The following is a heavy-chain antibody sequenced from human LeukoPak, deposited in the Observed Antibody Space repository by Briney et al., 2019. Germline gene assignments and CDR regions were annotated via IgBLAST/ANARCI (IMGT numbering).Heavy chain of an antibody. CDR1: GGSISSYY. CDR3: ARTTEGGYTYDYFYYYYMDV. D-gene: IGHD5-18*01. Sequence: ASETLPLTCTVSGGSISSYYWSWIRQPPGKGLEWIGYIYYSGSTNYNPSLKSRVTISVDMSKNQFSLKLSSVTAADTAVYYCARTTEGGYTYDYFYYYYMDVWGKGTTVTISS. J-gene: IGHJ6*03. V-gene: IGHV4-59*01. CDR2: IYYSGST.